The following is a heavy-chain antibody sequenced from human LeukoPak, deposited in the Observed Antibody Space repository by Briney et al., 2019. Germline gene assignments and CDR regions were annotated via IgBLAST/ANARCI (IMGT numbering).Heavy chain of an antibody. CDR2: IYPGDSDT. D-gene: IGHD5-12*01. CDR1: GYRFTSYW. Sequence: GESLKISCKGPGYRFTSYWIGWVRQMPGKGLEWMGIIYPGDSDTRCSPSFQGQVTISADKSISTAYLQWSSLKTSDTAMYYCASIRGYSGYGNWFDPWGQGTLVAVSS. J-gene: IGHJ5*02. V-gene: IGHV5-51*01. CDR3: ASIRGYSGYGNWFDP.